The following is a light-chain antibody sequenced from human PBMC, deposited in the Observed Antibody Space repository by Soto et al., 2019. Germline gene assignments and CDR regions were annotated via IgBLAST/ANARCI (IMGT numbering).Light chain of an antibody. V-gene: IGKV1-9*01. CDR1: QGINSH. CDR2: AAS. Sequence: DIQFTPSPSFLFASVGDRVTMTFRASQGINSHLAWYQQKPGKAPELLIYAASTLQSGVPSRFSGSGSGTEFTLTISSLQSEDFAVYYCQQYNNWPRTFGQGTTVDIK. J-gene: IGKJ1*01. CDR3: QQYNNWPRT.